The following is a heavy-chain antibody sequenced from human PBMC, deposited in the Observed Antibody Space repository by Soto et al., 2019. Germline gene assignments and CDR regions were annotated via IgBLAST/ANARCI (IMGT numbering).Heavy chain of an antibody. CDR2: IIPIFGTA. CDR3: ARDARRVVVAAHYYYYGMDV. J-gene: IGHJ6*02. CDR1: GGTFSSYA. Sequence: QVQLVQSGAEVKKPGSSVKVSCKASGGTFSSYAISWVRQAPGQGLEWMGGIIPIFGTANYAQKFQGRVTITADESTRTAYMELSSLRSEDTAVYYCARDARRVVVAAHYYYYGMDVWGQGTTVTVSS. V-gene: IGHV1-69*12. D-gene: IGHD2-15*01.